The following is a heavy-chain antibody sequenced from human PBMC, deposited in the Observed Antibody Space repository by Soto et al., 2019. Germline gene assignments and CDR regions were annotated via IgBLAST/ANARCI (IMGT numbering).Heavy chain of an antibody. Sequence: GGSLRLSCAASGFTFSSYAMSWVRQAPGKGLEWVSAISGSGGSPYYADSVKGRFTISRDNSKNTLYLQMNSLRAEDTAVYYCARGLGEYYDILTGYYLPYGMDVWGQGTTVTVSS. CDR3: ARGLGEYYDILTGYYLPYGMDV. J-gene: IGHJ6*02. V-gene: IGHV3-23*01. CDR2: ISGSGGSP. D-gene: IGHD3-9*01. CDR1: GFTFSSYA.